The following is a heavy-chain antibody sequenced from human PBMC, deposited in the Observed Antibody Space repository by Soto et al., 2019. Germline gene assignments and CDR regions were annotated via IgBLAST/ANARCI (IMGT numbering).Heavy chain of an antibody. CDR2: ISGYNANT. CDR3: ARDLWGYCGTDCYPLDV. J-gene: IGHJ6*02. Sequence: ASVKVSCKASGYIFGTYGISWVRQAPGHGLEWMGWISGYNANTNYAQKFQARVTMTTDTSTSTVYMELRSLRSDDTAVYYCARDLWGYCGTDCYPLDVWGQGTTVTVSS. D-gene: IGHD2-21*02. CDR1: GYIFGTYG. V-gene: IGHV1-18*01.